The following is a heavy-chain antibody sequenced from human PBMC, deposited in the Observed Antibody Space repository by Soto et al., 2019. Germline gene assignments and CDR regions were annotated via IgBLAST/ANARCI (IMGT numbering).Heavy chain of an antibody. CDR2: IKSKTDGGTT. CDR1: GFTFSNAW. V-gene: IGHV3-15*01. D-gene: IGHD4-4*01. J-gene: IGHJ6*02. CDR3: TTDGNYRGNYYYGMDV. Sequence: VGSLRLSCAASGFTFSNAWMSWVRQAPGKGLEWVGRIKSKTDGGTTDYAAPVKGRFTISRDDSKNTLYLQMNSLKTEDTAVYYCTTDGNYRGNYYYGMDVWGQGTTVTVSS.